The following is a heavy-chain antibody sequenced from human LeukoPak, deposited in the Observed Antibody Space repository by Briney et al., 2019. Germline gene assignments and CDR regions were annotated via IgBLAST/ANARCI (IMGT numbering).Heavy chain of an antibody. J-gene: IGHJ3*02. Sequence: PSETLSLTCTVSGGSISSSSYYWGWIRQPPGKGLEWIGSIYYSGSTYYNPSLKSRVTISVDTSKNQFSLKPSSVTAADTAVYYCARLDSGKFDSGSYLDAFDIWGQGTMVTVSS. CDR3: ARLDSGKFDSGSYLDAFDI. V-gene: IGHV4-39*07. CDR2: IYYSGST. D-gene: IGHD1-26*01. CDR1: GGSISSSSYY.